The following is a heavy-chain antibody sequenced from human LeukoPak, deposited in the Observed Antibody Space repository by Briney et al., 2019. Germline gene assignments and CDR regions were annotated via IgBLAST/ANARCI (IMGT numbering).Heavy chain of an antibody. CDR1: GYTLTDYY. Sequence: ASVKVSCKASGYTLTDYYMHWVRQAPGQGLEWMGIINPSGGSTSYAQKFQGRVTMTRDTSTSTVYMELSSLRSEDTAVYYCAREGDHCSGGSCYVAVGDAFDIWGQGTMVTVSS. CDR2: INPSGGST. J-gene: IGHJ3*02. D-gene: IGHD2-15*01. CDR3: AREGDHCSGGSCYVAVGDAFDI. V-gene: IGHV1-46*01.